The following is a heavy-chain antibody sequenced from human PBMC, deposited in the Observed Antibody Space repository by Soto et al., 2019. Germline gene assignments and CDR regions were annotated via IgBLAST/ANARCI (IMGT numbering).Heavy chain of an antibody. CDR3: APVMTTAHYYYYMDV. J-gene: IGHJ6*03. CDR2: IIPILGIA. CDR1: GGTFSSYT. Sequence: ASVKVSCKASGGTFSSYTISWVRQAPGQGLEWMGRIIPILGIANYAQKFQGRVTITADKSTSTAYMELSSLRSEDTAVYYCAPVMTTAHYYYYMDVWGKGTTVTVSS. D-gene: IGHD4-17*01. V-gene: IGHV1-69*02.